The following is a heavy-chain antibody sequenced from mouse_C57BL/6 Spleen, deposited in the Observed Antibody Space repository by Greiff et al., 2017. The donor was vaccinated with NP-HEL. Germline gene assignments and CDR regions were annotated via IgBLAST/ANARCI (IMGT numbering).Heavy chain of an antibody. Sequence: VQLQQSGAELVRPGASVKLSCTASGFNIKDDYMHWVKQRPEQGLEWIGWIDPENGDTEYASKFQGKATITADTSSNTAYLQLSSLTSEDTAVYYCTTLYGNYPYYFDYWGQGTTLTVSS. CDR1: GFNIKDDY. J-gene: IGHJ2*01. CDR3: TTLYGNYPYYFDY. V-gene: IGHV14-4*01. D-gene: IGHD2-1*01. CDR2: IDPENGDT.